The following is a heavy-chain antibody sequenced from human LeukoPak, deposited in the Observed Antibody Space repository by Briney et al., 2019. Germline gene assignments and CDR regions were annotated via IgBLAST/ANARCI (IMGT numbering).Heavy chain of an antibody. CDR1: GFTFDDYA. D-gene: IGHD3-10*01. Sequence: PGRSLRLSCAASGFTFDDYAMHWVRQAPGKGLEWVSGISWNSGSIGYADSVKGRFTISRDNAKNSLYLQMNSLRAEDTALYYCAKDVQYYYGSGSYYDYWGQGTLVTVSS. V-gene: IGHV3-9*01. J-gene: IGHJ4*02. CDR3: AKDVQYYYGSGSYYDY. CDR2: ISWNSGSI.